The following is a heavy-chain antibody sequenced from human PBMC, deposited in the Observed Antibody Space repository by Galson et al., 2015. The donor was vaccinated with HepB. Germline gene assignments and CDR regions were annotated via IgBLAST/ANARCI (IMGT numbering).Heavy chain of an antibody. CDR3: ARDGEKQYCRGSSCYRSSPLDY. D-gene: IGHD2-2*01. Sequence: SLRLSCAASGFTFSGYWMSWVRQAPGKGLEWVANIKQDGSEKYYVDSMKGRFTISRDNAKNSLYLQMNSLRAEDTAVYYCARDGEKQYCRGSSCYRSSPLDYWGQGTLVTVSS. CDR1: GFTFSGYW. V-gene: IGHV3-7*01. J-gene: IGHJ4*02. CDR2: IKQDGSEK.